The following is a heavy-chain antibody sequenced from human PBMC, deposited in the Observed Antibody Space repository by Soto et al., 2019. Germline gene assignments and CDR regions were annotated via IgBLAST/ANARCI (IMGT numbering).Heavy chain of an antibody. D-gene: IGHD2-2*01. CDR1: GGSISRYY. J-gene: IGHJ6*04. V-gene: IGHV4-59*01. CDR2: IYYSGST. CDR3: ARGAGASCCVMDV. Sequence: PSETLSLTCTVSGGSISRYYWSWIRQPPGKGLEWIGYIYYSGSTNYNPSLKSRVTIPVDTSKNQSSLKLSSVTAADTAVYFFARGAGASCCVMDVWGKRTPVTVSA.